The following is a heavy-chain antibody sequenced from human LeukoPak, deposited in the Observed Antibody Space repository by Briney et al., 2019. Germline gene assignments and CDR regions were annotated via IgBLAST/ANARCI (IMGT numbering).Heavy chain of an antibody. V-gene: IGHV1-18*01. Sequence: ASVKVSCKASGYTFTSYGISWVRQAPGQGLEWMGWISAYNGNTNYAQKLQGRVAMTTDTSTSTAYMELRSLRSDDTAVYYCARDSSGYYGGAFDIWGQGTMVTVSS. CDR3: ARDSSGYYGGAFDI. CDR1: GYTFTSYG. J-gene: IGHJ3*02. CDR2: ISAYNGNT. D-gene: IGHD3-22*01.